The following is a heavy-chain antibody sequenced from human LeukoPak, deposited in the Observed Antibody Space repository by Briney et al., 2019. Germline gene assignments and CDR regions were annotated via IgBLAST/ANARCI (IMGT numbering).Heavy chain of an antibody. V-gene: IGHV3-7*01. J-gene: IGHJ4*02. CDR2: IKQDGSEK. Sequence: GGSLRLSCAASGFTFSSYWMSWVRQAPGKGLEWVANIKQDGSEKYYVDSVKGRFTISRDNAKNSLYLQMNSLRAEDTAVYYCARAYHYDSSGYYPLGYWGQGTLVTVSS. CDR3: ARAYHYDSSGYYPLGY. CDR1: GFTFSSYW. D-gene: IGHD3-22*01.